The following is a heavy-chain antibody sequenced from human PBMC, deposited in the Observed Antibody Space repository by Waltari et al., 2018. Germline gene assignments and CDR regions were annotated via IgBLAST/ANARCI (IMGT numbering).Heavy chain of an antibody. CDR1: GFTFGNFA. V-gene: IGHV3-23*01. Sequence: EVQLLESGGGLVQPGESLRLSCAASGFTFGNFAMSWVRQLPQKGLEWVSLISSGGGDTFYAESVKGRFTISRDNSKNTLYLQMNSLGAEDTAVYYCARAQGRSTSCSDYWGQGTLVTVSS. D-gene: IGHD2-2*01. CDR3: ARAQGRSTSCSDY. J-gene: IGHJ4*02. CDR2: ISSGGGDT.